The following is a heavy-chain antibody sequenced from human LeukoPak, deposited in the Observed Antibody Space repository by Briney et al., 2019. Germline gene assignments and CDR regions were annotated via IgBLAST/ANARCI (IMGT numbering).Heavy chain of an antibody. V-gene: IGHV4-59*08. CDR3: ARQFRGYSYGIDY. J-gene: IGHJ4*02. CDR1: GVSIINYY. D-gene: IGHD5-18*01. CDR2: IYYSGST. Sequence: SETLSLTCNVSGVSIINYYWSWIRQPPGKGLEWVGYIYYSGSTNYNPSLKSRVTISVDTSKNQFSLKLSSVTAADTAVYYCARQFRGYSYGIDYWGQGTLVTVSS.